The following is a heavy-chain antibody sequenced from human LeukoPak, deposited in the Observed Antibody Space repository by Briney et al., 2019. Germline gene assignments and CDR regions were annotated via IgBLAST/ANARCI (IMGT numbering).Heavy chain of an antibody. CDR1: GGSINSYY. Sequence: SETLSLTRTVSGGSINSYYWSWIRKPPGKELDWIGWIYYTGSSNSNPSLPSRVTISVDTSKNHFSLNLSSVTAADTAVYYCATDRDSSGFDAFDIWGQGTMVTVSS. CDR2: IYYTGSS. V-gene: IGHV4-59*01. J-gene: IGHJ3*02. D-gene: IGHD3-22*01. CDR3: ATDRDSSGFDAFDI.